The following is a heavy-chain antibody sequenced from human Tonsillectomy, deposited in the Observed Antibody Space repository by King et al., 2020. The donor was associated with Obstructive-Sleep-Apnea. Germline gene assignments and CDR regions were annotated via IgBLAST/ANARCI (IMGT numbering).Heavy chain of an antibody. J-gene: IGHJ4*02. D-gene: IGHD1-14*01. CDR2: IYSGGST. V-gene: IGHV3-53*04. Sequence: VQLVESGGGVVQPGGSLRLSCAASGFTVSSTYMNWVRQAPGKGLEWVSVIYSGGSTYYADSVRGRFTISRHDSTNTLFLQMDSLRPDDTAVYYCASPAYNHSLSYWGQGTLVTASS. CDR1: GFTVSSTY. CDR3: ASPAYNHSLSY.